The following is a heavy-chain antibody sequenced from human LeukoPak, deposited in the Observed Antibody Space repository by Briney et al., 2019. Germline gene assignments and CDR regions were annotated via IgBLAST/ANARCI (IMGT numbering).Heavy chain of an antibody. V-gene: IGHV1-2*02. D-gene: IGHD4-17*01. Sequence: GASVKVSCKASGYTFTGYYMHWVRQAPGQGLEWMGWINPNSGGTNYAQKFQGRVTMTRDTSISTAYMELSRLRSDDTAVYYCARDYSRRYGDYLPYYYYYYMDVWGKGTTVTISS. J-gene: IGHJ6*03. CDR2: INPNSGGT. CDR1: GYTFTGYY. CDR3: ARDYSRRYGDYLPYYYYYYMDV.